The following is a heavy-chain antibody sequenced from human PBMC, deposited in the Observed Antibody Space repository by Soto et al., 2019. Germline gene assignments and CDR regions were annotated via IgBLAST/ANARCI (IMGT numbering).Heavy chain of an antibody. Sequence: QVQLQESGPGLVKPSQTLSLTCTVSGGSISSGGYYWSWIRQHPGKGLEWIGYIYYSGSTYYNPSLKSRATISVDTSKNQFSLKLTSVTAADTAVYYCAREGDYYASGQNWFDPWGQGTLVTVSS. CDR3: AREGDYYASGQNWFDP. CDR2: IYYSGST. CDR1: GGSISSGGYY. D-gene: IGHD3-10*01. V-gene: IGHV4-31*03. J-gene: IGHJ5*02.